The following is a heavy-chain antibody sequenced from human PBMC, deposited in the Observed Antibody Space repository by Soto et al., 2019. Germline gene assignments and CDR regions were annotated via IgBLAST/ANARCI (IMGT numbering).Heavy chain of an antibody. D-gene: IGHD4-17*01. CDR2: MNPNSGNT. J-gene: IGHJ6*02. CDR3: AREGLYGDYLYYYGMDV. CDR1: GYTFTSYD. V-gene: IGHV1-8*01. Sequence: ASVKVSCKASGYTFTSYDINWVRQATGQGLEWMGWMNPNSGNTGYAQKFQGRVTMTRNTSISTAYMELSSLRSEDTAVYYCAREGLYGDYLYYYGMDVWGQGTTVTVYS.